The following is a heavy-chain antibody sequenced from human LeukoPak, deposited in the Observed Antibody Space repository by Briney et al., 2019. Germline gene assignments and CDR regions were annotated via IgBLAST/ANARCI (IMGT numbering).Heavy chain of an antibody. J-gene: IGHJ4*02. CDR2: ISGSGGGT. V-gene: IGHV3-23*01. CDR1: GFSSSTYV. Sequence: GGSLRLSCAASGFSSSTYVMSWVRQAPGKGLEWVSSISGSGGGTFYADFVKGRFTISRDNSKNTLYLQMNSLRAEDTAVYYCAKDWMSSSGYFLFDYWGQGTLVTVSS. D-gene: IGHD3-22*01. CDR3: AKDWMSSSGYFLFDY.